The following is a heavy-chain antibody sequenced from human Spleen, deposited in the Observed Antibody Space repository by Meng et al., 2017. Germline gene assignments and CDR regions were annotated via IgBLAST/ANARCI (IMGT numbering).Heavy chain of an antibody. Sequence: QLRQWGAGLLKPLATLSLPGVCSVGSFSVYSWSWIRQPPGKGLEWIGEINHSGSTNYNPSLESRATISVDTSQNNLSLKLSSVTAADSAVYYCARGPTTMAHDFDYWGQGTLVTVSS. J-gene: IGHJ4*02. V-gene: IGHV4-34*01. CDR3: ARGPTTMAHDFDY. CDR2: INHSGST. D-gene: IGHD4-11*01. CDR1: VGSFSVYS.